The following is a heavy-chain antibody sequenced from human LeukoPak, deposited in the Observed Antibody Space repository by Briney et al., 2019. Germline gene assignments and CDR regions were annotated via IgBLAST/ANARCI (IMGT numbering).Heavy chain of an antibody. CDR2: IYYSGST. V-gene: IGHV4-30-4*01. Sequence: SQTLSLTCTVSGGSISSGDYYWSWIRQPPGKGLEWIGYIYYSGSTYYNPSLKSRVTISVDTSKNQFSLKLSSVTAADTAVYYCAGYGDYVLWAFDIWGQGTMVTVSP. CDR3: AGYGDYVLWAFDI. CDR1: GGSISSGDYY. D-gene: IGHD4-17*01. J-gene: IGHJ3*02.